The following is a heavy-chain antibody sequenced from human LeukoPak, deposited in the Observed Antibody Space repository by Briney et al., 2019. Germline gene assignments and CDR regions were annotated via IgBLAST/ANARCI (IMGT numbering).Heavy chain of an antibody. V-gene: IGHV3-23*01. CDR1: GFTFSTHA. Sequence: PGGFLRLSCAASGFTFSTHAMIWVRQAPGKGPEWVSCITGSGTGTYYRDSVKGRFTTSREDSNDTLYLQMNSLRAEDTAVYYCVKGRDYNDASAYYIGDYWGQGTLVTVSS. D-gene: IGHD3-22*01. CDR2: ITGSGTGT. J-gene: IGHJ4*02. CDR3: VKGRDYNDASAYYIGDY.